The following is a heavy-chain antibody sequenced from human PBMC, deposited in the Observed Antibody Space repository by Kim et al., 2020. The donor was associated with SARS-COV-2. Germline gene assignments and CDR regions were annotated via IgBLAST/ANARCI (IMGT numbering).Heavy chain of an antibody. CDR3: ARDRISSGSDY. J-gene: IGHJ4*02. Sequence: NYAQKLQGRLTMTTDTSTSTVYMDLRSLRSDDTAVYYCARDRISSGSDYWGQGTLVTVSS. D-gene: IGHD6-19*01. V-gene: IGHV1-18*01.